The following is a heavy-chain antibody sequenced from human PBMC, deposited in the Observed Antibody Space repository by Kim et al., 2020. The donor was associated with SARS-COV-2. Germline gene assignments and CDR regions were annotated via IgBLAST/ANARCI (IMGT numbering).Heavy chain of an antibody. Sequence: GGSLRLSCAASGFTFSSYGMHWVRQAPGKGLEWVAVIWYDGSNKYYADSVKGRFTISRDNSKNTLYLQMNSLRAEDTAVYYCARSLARSWDIVVVPAAILGFDYWGQGTLVTVSS. V-gene: IGHV3-33*01. J-gene: IGHJ4*02. D-gene: IGHD2-2*02. CDR3: ARSLARSWDIVVVPAAILGFDY. CDR2: IWYDGSNK. CDR1: GFTFSSYG.